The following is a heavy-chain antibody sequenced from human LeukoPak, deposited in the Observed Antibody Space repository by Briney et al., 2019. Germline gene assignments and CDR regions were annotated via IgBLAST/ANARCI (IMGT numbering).Heavy chain of an antibody. J-gene: IGHJ4*02. CDR2: IYTSGST. Sequence: SETLSLTCSVSGGSISNYHWSWIRQPAGKGLEWIGRIYTSGSTDYNPSLKSRVTMSVDTSKNQFSLKLSSVTAADTAVYCCARGPPPDFDCWGQGTLVTVSS. V-gene: IGHV4-4*07. CDR3: ARGPPPDFDC. CDR1: GGSISNYH.